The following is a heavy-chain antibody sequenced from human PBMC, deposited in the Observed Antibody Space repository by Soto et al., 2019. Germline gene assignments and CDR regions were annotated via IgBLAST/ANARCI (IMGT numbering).Heavy chain of an antibody. V-gene: IGHV4-59*08. D-gene: IGHD2-2*01. J-gene: IGHJ6*02. CDR3: ASHEGCTSSRCPKFFYGMDV. CDR1: GDSISSYY. CDR2: IFHSGST. Sequence: QVQLQESGPGLVKPSETLSLTCTVSGDSISSYYWSWIRQPPGKGLEWVGYIFHSGSTKYNPSLKGRVPIXVXTXXNQYSLKWSSVTAADTAVYYCASHEGCTSSRCPKFFYGMDVWGQGTTVTVSS.